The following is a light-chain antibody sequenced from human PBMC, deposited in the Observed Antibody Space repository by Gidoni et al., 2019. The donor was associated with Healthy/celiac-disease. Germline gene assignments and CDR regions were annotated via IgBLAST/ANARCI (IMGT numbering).Light chain of an antibody. Sequence: QSALTQPPSVSGSPGQSVTTSCTGTSSDVGSYNRVSWYQQPPGTAPKLMIYEVSNRPSGVPDRFSGSKSGNTASLTISGLQAEDEADYYCSSYTSSSTWVFGGGTKLTVL. CDR3: SSYTSSSTWV. J-gene: IGLJ3*02. CDR2: EVS. V-gene: IGLV2-18*02. CDR1: SSDVGSYNR.